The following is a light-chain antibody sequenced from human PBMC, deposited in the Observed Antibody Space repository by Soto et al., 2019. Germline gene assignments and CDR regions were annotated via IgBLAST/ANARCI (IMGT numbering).Light chain of an antibody. CDR2: GAS. Sequence: EIVMTQSPATLSVSPGERATLSCRASQSVSSNLAWYQQKPGQAPRLLIYGASTWATGIPARFSGSGSGTELTLTISSLQSEDFAVYYCQQYNNWPPLTFGGGTKVEIK. CDR3: QQYNNWPPLT. J-gene: IGKJ4*01. V-gene: IGKV3-15*01. CDR1: QSVSSN.